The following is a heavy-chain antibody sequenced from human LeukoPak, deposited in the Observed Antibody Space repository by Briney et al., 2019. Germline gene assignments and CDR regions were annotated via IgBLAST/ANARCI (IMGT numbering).Heavy chain of an antibody. D-gene: IGHD3-22*01. CDR1: GFTLSSYW. J-gene: IGHJ4*02. V-gene: IGHV3-7*03. CDR2: IKQDGSEK. Sequence: GGSLRLSCAASGFTLSSYWMSWVRQAPGKGLEWVANIKQDGSEKYYVDSVKGRFTISRDNAKNSLYLQMNSLRAEDTAVYYCARGWNGYYDSSGYYGYWGQGTLVTVSS. CDR3: ARGWNGYYDSSGYYGY.